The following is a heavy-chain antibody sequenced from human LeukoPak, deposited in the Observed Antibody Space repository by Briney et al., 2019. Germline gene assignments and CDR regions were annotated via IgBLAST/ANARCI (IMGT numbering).Heavy chain of an antibody. CDR2: SGGAT. J-gene: IGHJ4*02. Sequence: GSPRLSCSASGFTLSSYSMHWVRQAPGKGLEYVSTSGGATYYADSVKGRFTISRDNAKNTLYLQMSSLRAEDTAVYYCIKDRTGTYSFDYWGQGTLVTVSS. CDR1: GFTLSSYS. CDR3: IKDRTGTYSFDY. V-gene: IGHV3-64D*09. D-gene: IGHD7-27*01.